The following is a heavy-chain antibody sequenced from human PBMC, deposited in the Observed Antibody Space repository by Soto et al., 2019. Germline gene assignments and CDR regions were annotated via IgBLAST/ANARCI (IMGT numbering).Heavy chain of an antibody. J-gene: IGHJ3*02. CDR1: AISFNTYG. CDR3: PSIRAHDAFDI. Sequence: GGSLRLSCAASAISFNTYGVTWVRQAPGKGLEWVSTVTVTGGSTYYADSVKGRFTISRDRSNYTVSLLLNSLRAEDTAVYYCPSIRAHDAFDIWGQGTMVTV. CDR2: VTVTGGST. V-gene: IGHV3-23*01. D-gene: IGHD3-3*02.